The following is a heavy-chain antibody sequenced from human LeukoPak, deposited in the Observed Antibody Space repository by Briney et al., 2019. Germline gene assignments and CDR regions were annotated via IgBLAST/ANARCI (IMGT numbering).Heavy chain of an antibody. Sequence: GGSLRLSCSASGFTFTTYDMTWVRQAPGEGLEWVSTISRSSNYIYYADSVKGRFTISRDNAKHSLYLQVHSQRAEHSAVYYCARELVLWFGSPRWFDPWGQGTLVTVSS. CDR3: ARELVLWFGSPRWFDP. CDR1: GFTFTTYD. J-gene: IGHJ5*02. D-gene: IGHD3-10*01. CDR2: ISRSSNYI. V-gene: IGHV3-21*01.